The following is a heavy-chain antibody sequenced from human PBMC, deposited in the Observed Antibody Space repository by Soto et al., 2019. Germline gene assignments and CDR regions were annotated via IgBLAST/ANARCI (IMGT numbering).Heavy chain of an antibody. J-gene: IGHJ3*01. CDR2: VNSDGSST. CDR3: ARDLGGSAL. CDR1: GFTFSSYW. V-gene: IGHV3-74*01. Sequence: EVQLVESGGGLVQPGGSLRLSCAASGFTFSSYWMHWVRQTPGKGLVWVSCVNSDGSSTNYADSVKGRFTISRDNAKNTLDLQMNSRRAEDTAVYYCARDLGGSALWGQGTMVTVSS. D-gene: IGHD3-16*01.